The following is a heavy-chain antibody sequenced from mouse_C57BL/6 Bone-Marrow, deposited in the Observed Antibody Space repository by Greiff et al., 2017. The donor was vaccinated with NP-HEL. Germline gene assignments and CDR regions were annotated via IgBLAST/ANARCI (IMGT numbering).Heavy chain of an antibody. D-gene: IGHD2-1*01. Sequence: VKLMESGPGLVAPSQSLSITCTVSGFSLTSYGVDWVRQSPGTGLAWLGVIWGVGSTNYNSALKSRLSISKDNSKSQVFLKMNSLQTDDTAMYYCATFYYGNYAWFAYWGQGTLVTVSA. V-gene: IGHV2-6*01. CDR3: ATFYYGNYAWFAY. CDR1: GFSLTSYG. CDR2: IWGVGST. J-gene: IGHJ3*01.